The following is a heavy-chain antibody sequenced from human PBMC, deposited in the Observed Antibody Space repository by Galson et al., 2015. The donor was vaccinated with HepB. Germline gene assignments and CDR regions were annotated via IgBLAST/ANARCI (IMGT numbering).Heavy chain of an antibody. D-gene: IGHD5-18*01. J-gene: IGHJ5*02. Sequence: SVKVSCKASGGTFSGYAIGWVRQAPGQGLEWMGGIIPIFGTANYAQKFQGRVTITADKSTSTAYMELSSLRSEDTAVYYCARDRVDTAMVEPSWFDPWGQGTLVTVSS. CDR1: GGTFSGYA. CDR3: ARDRVDTAMVEPSWFDP. CDR2: IIPIFGTA. V-gene: IGHV1-69*06.